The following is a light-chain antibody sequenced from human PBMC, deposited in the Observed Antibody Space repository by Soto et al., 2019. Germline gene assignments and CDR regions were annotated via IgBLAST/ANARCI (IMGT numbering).Light chain of an antibody. CDR3: QQYNNWPPKLT. V-gene: IGKV3-15*01. CDR1: QSVSSSY. CDR2: GAS. J-gene: IGKJ4*01. Sequence: EIVLTQSPGTLSLSPGKRATLSCRASQSVSSSYLTWYQQKPGQAPRLLIYGASTRATGIPARFSGSGSGTEFTLTISSLQSEDFAVYYCQQYNNWPPKLTFGGGTKVDIK.